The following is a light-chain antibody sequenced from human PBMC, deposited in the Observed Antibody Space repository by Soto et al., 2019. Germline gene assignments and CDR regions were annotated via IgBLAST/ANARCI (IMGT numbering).Light chain of an antibody. CDR1: QSVSSY. CDR2: DAS. V-gene: IGKV3-11*01. J-gene: IGKJ3*01. Sequence: EIVLTQSPGTLSLSPGERATLSCRASQSVSSYLAWYQQKPGQAPRXLIYDASNRATGIPARFSGSGSGTDLTITISSLEPEDCEVYYCQQHSNWPPTFGPGTKVDIK. CDR3: QQHSNWPPT.